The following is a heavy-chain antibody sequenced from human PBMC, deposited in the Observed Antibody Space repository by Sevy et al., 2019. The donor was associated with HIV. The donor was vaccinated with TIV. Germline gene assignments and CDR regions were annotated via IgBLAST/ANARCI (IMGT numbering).Heavy chain of an antibody. J-gene: IGHJ4*02. V-gene: IGHV3-21*01. Sequence: GGSLRLSCAASGFTFSSYSMHWVRQAPGKGLEWVSSISSSSTYIYYADSVKGRFTISRDNAKNSLYLQMNSLRAEDTAVYYCARGPDYYDRSGYYYRWGQGTLVTVSS. CDR2: ISSSSTYI. CDR3: ARGPDYYDRSGYYYR. CDR1: GFTFSSYS. D-gene: IGHD3-22*01.